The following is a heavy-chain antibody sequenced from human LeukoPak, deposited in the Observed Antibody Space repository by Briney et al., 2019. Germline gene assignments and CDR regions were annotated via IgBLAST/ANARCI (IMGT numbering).Heavy chain of an antibody. CDR1: GFTFSNYW. D-gene: IGHD5-18*01. Sequence: GGSLRLSCAASGFTFSNYWMTWVRQAPGKGLEWVANIRRDGRDMYYVDSVKGRFTISRDNAKNSLYLQMDSLRAEDTAVYYCARAEIIRGYSYSCVEYWGQGTLVTVSS. V-gene: IGHV3-7*01. J-gene: IGHJ4*02. CDR3: ARAEIIRGYSYSCVEY. CDR2: IRRDGRDM.